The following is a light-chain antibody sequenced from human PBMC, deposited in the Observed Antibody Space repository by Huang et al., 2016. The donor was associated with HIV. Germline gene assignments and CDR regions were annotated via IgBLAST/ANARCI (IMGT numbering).Light chain of an antibody. CDR1: QSVFSY. CDR2: DGS. V-gene: IGKV3-11*01. Sequence: EIVLTQSPATLSLSPGETATLSCRASQSVFSYLAWYQHKPGQAPRLLIYDGSNRATGIPARFSGSWSGTDFTLTISRLQPEDFAVYYWQQRSNWPLLTCGGGTKVEI. CDR3: QQRSNWPLLT. J-gene: IGKJ4*01.